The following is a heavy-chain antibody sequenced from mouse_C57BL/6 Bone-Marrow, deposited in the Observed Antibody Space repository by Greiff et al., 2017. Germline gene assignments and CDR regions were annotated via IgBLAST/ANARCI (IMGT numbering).Heavy chain of an antibody. CDR3: ARGDDYGDVDY. CDR1: GYTFTSYW. CDR2: IHPTSGST. Sequence: QVQLQQPGAELVKPGASVKLSCKASGYTFTSYWMHWVKQRPGQGLEWIGMIHPTSGSTNYNEKFKSKATLTVDKSSSTAYMQLSSLTSEDSAVYYCARGDDYGDVDYWGQGTTLTVSS. V-gene: IGHV1-64*01. D-gene: IGHD2-4*01. J-gene: IGHJ2*01.